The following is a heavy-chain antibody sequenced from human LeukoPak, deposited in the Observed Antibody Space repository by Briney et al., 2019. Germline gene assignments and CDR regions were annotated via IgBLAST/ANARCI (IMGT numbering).Heavy chain of an antibody. V-gene: IGHV3-23*01. Sequence: GGSLRLSCAASGFTFSTYAMSWVRQAPGKGLEWLSTIGGGGRDTFYADSVKGRFTVSRDNSKNTLCLQMSSLRAEDTAVYFCAKNRGANYYNYYMDVWGKGTTVTVSS. J-gene: IGHJ6*03. CDR2: IGGGGRDT. CDR3: AKNRGANYYNYYMDV. CDR1: GFTFSTYA. D-gene: IGHD4/OR15-4a*01.